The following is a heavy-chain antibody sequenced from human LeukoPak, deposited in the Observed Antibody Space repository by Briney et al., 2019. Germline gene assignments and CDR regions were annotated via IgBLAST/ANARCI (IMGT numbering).Heavy chain of an antibody. D-gene: IGHD6-19*01. J-gene: IGHJ4*02. CDR1: GGSLSGYY. Sequence: SETLSLTCAVYGGSLSGYYWTWIRHTPGKGLEWIGEINYSGNTNYNRSLKSRVTISADTSKNQFSLRLSSVTAADTAVYYCARPVSGSSGWYYNYWGQGTLVTVSS. CDR2: INYSGNT. V-gene: IGHV4-34*01. CDR3: ARPVSGSSGWYYNY.